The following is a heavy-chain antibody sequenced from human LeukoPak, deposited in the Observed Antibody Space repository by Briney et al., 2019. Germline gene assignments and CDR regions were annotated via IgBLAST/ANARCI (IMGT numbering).Heavy chain of an antibody. V-gene: IGHV1-18*01. D-gene: IGHD2-2*01. J-gene: IGHJ6*03. CDR3: ARDGPYQLLVRVAELDYYYMDV. CDR2: ISAYNGNT. Sequence: ASVKVSCKASGYTFTSYGISWVRQAPGQGLEWMGWISAYNGNTNYAQKLQGRVTMTTDTSTSTAYMELRSLRSDDTAVYYCARDGPYQLLVRVAELDYYYMDVWGKGTTVTVPS. CDR1: GYTFTSYG.